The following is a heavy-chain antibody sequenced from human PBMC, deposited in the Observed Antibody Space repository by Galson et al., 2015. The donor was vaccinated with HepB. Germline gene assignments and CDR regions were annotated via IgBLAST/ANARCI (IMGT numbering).Heavy chain of an antibody. D-gene: IGHD2-2*02. CDR2: IYPGDSDT. Sequence: QSGAEVKKPGESLMISCKGSGYSFTSYWIGWVRQMPGKGLEWMGMIYPGDSDTRYSPSVQGQVPISADKSVSTAYLQWSSLKASDTAMYYCARTIKEIVVVPAAIAHYGMDVWGQGTTVTVSS. J-gene: IGHJ6*02. V-gene: IGHV5-51*01. CDR1: GYSFTSYW. CDR3: ARTIKEIVVVPAAIAHYGMDV.